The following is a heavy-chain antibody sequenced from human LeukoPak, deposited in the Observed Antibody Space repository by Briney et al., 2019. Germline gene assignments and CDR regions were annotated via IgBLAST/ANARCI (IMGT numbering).Heavy chain of an antibody. CDR1: GGSIRNYY. CDR3: ASFIYSSSGFDY. J-gene: IGHJ4*01. Sequence: SETLSLTCTVSGGSIRNYYWSWIRQPPGKGLEWIGNIYTAGSTNYNPSLRSRVTISVDTSQNQISLKLNSVTAADTAVYYCASFIYSSSGFDYWGTGILVTV. V-gene: IGHV4-4*09. CDR2: IYTAGST. D-gene: IGHD2-21*01.